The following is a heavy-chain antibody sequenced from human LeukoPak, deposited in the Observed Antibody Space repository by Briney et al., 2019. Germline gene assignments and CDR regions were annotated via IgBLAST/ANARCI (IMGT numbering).Heavy chain of an antibody. J-gene: IGHJ3*02. Sequence: ASVKISCKASGYTFTSYDINWVRQATGQGLEWMGWMNPNSGNTGYAQKFQGSVTMTRNTSTATAYMELSSLKSEDTAVYYCARVNTYYYGSGVSRAFHMWGQGTMVTVSS. CDR1: GYTFTSYD. D-gene: IGHD3-10*01. CDR3: ARVNTYYYGSGVSRAFHM. V-gene: IGHV1-8*01. CDR2: MNPNSGNT.